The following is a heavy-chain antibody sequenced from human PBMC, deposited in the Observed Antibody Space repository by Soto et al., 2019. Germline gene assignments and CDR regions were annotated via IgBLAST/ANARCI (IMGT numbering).Heavy chain of an antibody. CDR1: GFTFSDYA. V-gene: IGHV3-30*03. CDR3: ARTYYDFWSGFSD. J-gene: IGHJ4*02. CDR2: ISYEGSEK. Sequence: QVHLEESGGRVVQPGTSLRLSCAASGFTFSDYAMHWIRQPPGKGLEWVAIISYEGSEKYYSDSVKGRFPISRDNSKNTVYLQMNSVRGDDTAVYYCARTYYDFWSGFSDWGQGALVTVSS. D-gene: IGHD3-3*01.